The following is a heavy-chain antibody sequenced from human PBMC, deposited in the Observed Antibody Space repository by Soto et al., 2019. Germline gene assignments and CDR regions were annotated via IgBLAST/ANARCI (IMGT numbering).Heavy chain of an antibody. CDR1: GFTFSSYS. CDR3: ACLGGGDYVLDYYGMDV. CDR2: ISSSSSTI. Sequence: GGSLRLSCAASGFTFSSYSMNWVRQAPGKGLEWVSYISSSSSTIYYADSVKGRFTISRDNAKNSLYLQMNSLRDEDTAVYYCACLGGGDYVLDYYGMDVWGQGTTVTVSS. V-gene: IGHV3-48*02. D-gene: IGHD4-17*01. J-gene: IGHJ6*02.